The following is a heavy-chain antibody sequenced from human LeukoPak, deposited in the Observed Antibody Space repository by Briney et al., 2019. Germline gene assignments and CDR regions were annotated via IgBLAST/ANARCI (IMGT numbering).Heavy chain of an antibody. V-gene: IGHV3-66*01. CDR2: IYSGGST. CDR1: GFTVSSNY. D-gene: IGHD4-17*01. Sequence: PGGSLSLSCAASGFTVSSNYMTWVRQAPGKGLEWVSVIYSGGSTYYADSVKGRFTISRDNSKNTVYLQMNSLRAEDTAVYYCASDISRYGVYHYYGLDVWGQGTTVTVSS. CDR3: ASDISRYGVYHYYGLDV. J-gene: IGHJ6*02.